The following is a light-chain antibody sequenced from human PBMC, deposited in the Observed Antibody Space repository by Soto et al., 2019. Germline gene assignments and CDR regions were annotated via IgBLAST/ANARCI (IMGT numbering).Light chain of an antibody. CDR3: TSYAGNDVYV. CDR2: EVS. V-gene: IGLV2-8*01. CDR1: SSDVGGYDS. J-gene: IGLJ1*01. Sequence: QSALAQAPSASGSPGQSVTISCTGTSSDVGGYDSVSWYQQHPGKAPKLMIYEVSKRPSGVPDRFSASKSGNTASLTVSGLQAEDEAHYHCTSYAGNDVYVFGTGTKLTVL.